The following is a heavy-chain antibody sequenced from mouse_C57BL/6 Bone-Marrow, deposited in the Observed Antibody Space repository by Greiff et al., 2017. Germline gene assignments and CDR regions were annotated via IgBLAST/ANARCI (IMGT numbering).Heavy chain of an antibody. V-gene: IGHV1-69*01. D-gene: IGHD2-3*01. CDR3: EREGYYFWCFDV. CDR2: IDPSDSYT. J-gene: IGHJ1*03. Sequence: QVQLKQPGAELVMPGASVKLSCKASGYTFTSYWMHWVKQRPGQGLEWIGEIDPSDSYTNYNQKFKGKSTLTVDKSSSTAYMQLSSLTSEDSAVCYCEREGYYFWCFDVWGTGTRVTVSS. CDR1: GYTFTSYW.